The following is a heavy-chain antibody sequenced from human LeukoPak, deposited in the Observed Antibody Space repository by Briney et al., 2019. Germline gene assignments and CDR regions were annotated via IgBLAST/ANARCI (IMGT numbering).Heavy chain of an antibody. D-gene: IGHD1-26*01. CDR2: IRSKANSYAT. Sequence: GGSLRLSCAASGFTFSGSAMHWVRQASGKGLEWVGRIRSKANSYATAYAASVKGRFTISRDDSKNTAYLQMNSLKTEDTAVYYCTSGLGGSYYYYYMDVWGKGTTVTVSS. CDR3: TSGLGGSYYYYYMDV. J-gene: IGHJ6*03. V-gene: IGHV3-73*01. CDR1: GFTFSGSA.